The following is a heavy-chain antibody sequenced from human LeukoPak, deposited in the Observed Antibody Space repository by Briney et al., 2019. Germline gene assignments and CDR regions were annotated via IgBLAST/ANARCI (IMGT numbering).Heavy chain of an antibody. CDR2: ISWNSGSI. V-gene: IGHV3-9*01. CDR3: AKDATCFDGYNMIDY. D-gene: IGHD5-24*01. J-gene: IGHJ4*02. Sequence: GGSLRLSCAASGFTFDDYAMHWVRQAPGKGLEWVSGISWNSGSIGYADSVKGRFTISRHNAKNSLYLQMNSLRAEDTALYYCAKDATCFDGYNMIDYWGQGTLVTVSS. CDR1: GFTFDDYA.